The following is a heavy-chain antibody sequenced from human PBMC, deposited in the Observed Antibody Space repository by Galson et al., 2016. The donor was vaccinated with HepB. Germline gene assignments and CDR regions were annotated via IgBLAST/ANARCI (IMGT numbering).Heavy chain of an antibody. J-gene: IGHJ4*02. Sequence: SLRLSCAASGFTFGDYAMSWVRQAPGEGLEWVGLIRRKDYGGTTEYAASVKGRFTISRDDSKNIAYLQMNSLKTEDTAVYYCSRSITGTRHPPDKYYFDFWGQGTLVTVSS. V-gene: IGHV3-49*04. D-gene: IGHD1-7*01. CDR1: GFTFGDYA. CDR3: SRSITGTRHPPDKYYFDF. CDR2: IRRKDYGGTT.